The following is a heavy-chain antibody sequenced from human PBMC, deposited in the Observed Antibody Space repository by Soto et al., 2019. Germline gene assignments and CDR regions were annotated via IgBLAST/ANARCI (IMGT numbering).Heavy chain of an antibody. J-gene: IGHJ4*02. D-gene: IGHD3-22*01. CDR3: AKDFYYYDSSGYYFDY. V-gene: IGHV3-23*01. Sequence: EVQLLESGGGLVQPGGSLRLSCAASGFTFSSYAMSWVRQAPGKGLEWVSAISGSGGSTYYADSVKGRFTISRDNSKNTLYLQMNSLRAEDTAVYYCAKDFYYYDSSGYYFDYWGQGTLVTVSS. CDR2: ISGSGGST. CDR1: GFTFSSYA.